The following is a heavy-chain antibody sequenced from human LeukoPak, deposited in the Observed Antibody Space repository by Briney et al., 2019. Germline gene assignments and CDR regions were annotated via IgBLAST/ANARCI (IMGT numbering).Heavy chain of an antibody. V-gene: IGHV4-4*07. D-gene: IGHD3-22*01. Sequence: PSETLSLTCTVSGGSMSSDYWSWIRQPAGKGLEWIGRIFTSGHTNYNPALNSRVTVSVDTSKNQFSLKLSSVTAADTAVYYCARSYDRSGYSVGFDYWGQGTLVTVSS. CDR3: ARSYDRSGYSVGFDY. CDR1: GGSMSSDY. J-gene: IGHJ4*02. CDR2: IFTSGHT.